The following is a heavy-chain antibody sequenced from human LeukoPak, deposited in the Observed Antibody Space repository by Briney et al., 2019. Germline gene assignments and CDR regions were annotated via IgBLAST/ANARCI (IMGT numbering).Heavy chain of an antibody. J-gene: IGHJ4*02. Sequence: ASVKVSCKASGYTFTRYGISWVRPAPGQGLEWMGWISAYSGNTNYAQKLQGRVTMTTDTSTSTAYMELRSLRSDDTAVYYCARDGSYYDSSGYYYEGQYYFDYWGQGTLVTVSS. D-gene: IGHD3-22*01. CDR1: GYTFTRYG. CDR3: ARDGSYYDSSGYYYEGQYYFDY. CDR2: ISAYSGNT. V-gene: IGHV1-18*01.